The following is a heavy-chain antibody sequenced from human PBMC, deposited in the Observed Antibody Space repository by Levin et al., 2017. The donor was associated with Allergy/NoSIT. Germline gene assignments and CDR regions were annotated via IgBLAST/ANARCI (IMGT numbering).Heavy chain of an antibody. D-gene: IGHD6-13*01. CDR3: TRDLSVGSSWYRGDMDG. V-gene: IGHV3-49*03. CDR1: GFTFGDYA. J-gene: IGHJ6*03. CDR2: IRSKAYGGTT. Sequence: GESLKISCTASGFTFGDYAMSWFRQAPGKGLEWVGFIRSKAYGGTTEYAASVKGRFTISRDDSKSIAYLQMNSLKTEDTAVYYCTRDLSVGSSWYRGDMDGWGKGTTVTVSS.